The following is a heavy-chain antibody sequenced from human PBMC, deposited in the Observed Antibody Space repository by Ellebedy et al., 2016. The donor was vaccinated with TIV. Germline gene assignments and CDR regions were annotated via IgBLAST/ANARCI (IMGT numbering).Heavy chain of an antibody. CDR3: ARDHIVVVPAAITYGMDV. V-gene: IGHV3-7*03. CDR1: GFTFSSYW. Sequence: GGSLRLSXAASGFTFSSYWMSWVRQAPGKGLEWVANIKQDGSEKYYVDSVKGRFTISRDNAKNSLYLQMNSLRAEDTAVYYCARDHIVVVPAAITYGMDVWGQGTTVTVSS. CDR2: IKQDGSEK. J-gene: IGHJ6*02. D-gene: IGHD2-2*01.